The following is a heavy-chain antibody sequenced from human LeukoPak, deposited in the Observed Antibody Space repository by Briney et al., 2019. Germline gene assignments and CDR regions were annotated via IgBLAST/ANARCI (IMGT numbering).Heavy chain of an antibody. CDR1: GFTFSSYA. V-gene: IGHV3-66*01. CDR2: IYSGGST. CDR3: ARGYYYDSSGYSAPEDY. Sequence: GGSLRLSCAASGFTFSSYAMSWVRQAPGKGLEWVSVIYSGGSTYYADSVKGRFTISRDNSKNTLYLQMNSLRAEDTAVYYCARGYYYDSSGYSAPEDYWGQGTLVTVSS. J-gene: IGHJ4*02. D-gene: IGHD3-22*01.